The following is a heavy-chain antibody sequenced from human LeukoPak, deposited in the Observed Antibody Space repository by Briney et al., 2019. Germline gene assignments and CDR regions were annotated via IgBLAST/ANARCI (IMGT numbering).Heavy chain of an antibody. CDR2: IYTSGST. CDR3: ARGCVGYCSSTSSPDAFDI. J-gene: IGHJ3*02. V-gene: IGHV4-4*09. CDR1: GGSISSYY. D-gene: IGHD2-2*01. Sequence: SETLSLTCTVSGGSISSYYWSWIRQPPGKGLEWIGYIYTSGSTNYNPSHKSRVTISVDTSKNQFSLKLSSVTAADTAVYYCARGCVGYCSSTSSPDAFDIWGQGTMVTVSS.